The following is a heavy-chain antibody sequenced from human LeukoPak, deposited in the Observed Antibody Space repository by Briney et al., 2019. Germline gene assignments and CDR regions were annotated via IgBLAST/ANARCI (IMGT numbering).Heavy chain of an antibody. CDR1: GGSFSGYY. V-gene: IGHV4-34*01. Sequence: SETLSLTCAVYGGSFSGYYGSWIRQPPGKGLEWIGEINHSGSTNYNPSLKSRVTISVDTSKNQFSLKLSSVTAADTAVYFCARHYWSDPFDYWGQGTLVTVSS. D-gene: IGHD1-1*01. J-gene: IGHJ4*02. CDR2: INHSGST. CDR3: ARHYWSDPFDY.